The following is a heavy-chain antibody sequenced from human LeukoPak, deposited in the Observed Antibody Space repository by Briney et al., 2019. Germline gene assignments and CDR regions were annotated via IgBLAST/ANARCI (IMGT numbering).Heavy chain of an antibody. J-gene: IGHJ6*02. CDR2: MNTSGSS. Sequence: PSQTLSLACAVYGGSVTGYYWSWIRHPPGKGLEWNGEMNTSGSSNYNPSLKDRVTISVDTSKKQFSLKLSSVIAADKAVYYCARGYCSGGSCYRQRGGLTSGMDVWGQGTTVTVSS. CDR3: ARGYCSGGSCYRQRGGLTSGMDV. D-gene: IGHD2-15*01. CDR1: GGSVTGYY. V-gene: IGHV4-34*01.